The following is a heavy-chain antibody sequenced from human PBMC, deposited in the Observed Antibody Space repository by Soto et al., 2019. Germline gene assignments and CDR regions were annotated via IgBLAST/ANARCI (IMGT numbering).Heavy chain of an antibody. D-gene: IGHD5-12*01. Sequence: EVQLVESGGGLVKPGGSLRLSCAASGFTFSSYSMNWVRQAPGKGLEWVSSISSSSSYIYYADSVKGRFTISRDNAKNSLYLQMNSLRAEDTAVYYCARDHDGYSGYDYHTPHFDYWGQGTLVTVSS. CDR1: GFTFSSYS. CDR3: ARDHDGYSGYDYHTPHFDY. J-gene: IGHJ4*02. V-gene: IGHV3-21*01. CDR2: ISSSSSYI.